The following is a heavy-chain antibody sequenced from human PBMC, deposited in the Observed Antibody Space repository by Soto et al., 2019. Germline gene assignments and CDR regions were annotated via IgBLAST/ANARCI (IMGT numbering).Heavy chain of an antibody. CDR2: INHSGGT. V-gene: IGHV4-34*01. CDR1: GGSFSGYY. J-gene: IGHJ4*02. CDR3: ARSPYCSSSSGYWVDC. Sequence: QVQLQQWGAGLLKPSETLSLTCAVYGGSFSGYYWSWIRQPPGKGLERSGEINHSGGTNYNPSLKSRVSISVDTSKNQFSLKLSDVTAADKAVYSYARSPYCSSSSGYWVDCWGQGTLVSVSS. D-gene: IGHD2-2*01.